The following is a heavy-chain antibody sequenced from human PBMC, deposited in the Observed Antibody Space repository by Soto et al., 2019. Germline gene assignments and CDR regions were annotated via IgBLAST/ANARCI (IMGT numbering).Heavy chain of an antibody. CDR3: ARDDSSRYNWFDP. V-gene: IGHV1-18*01. D-gene: IGHD6-13*01. Sequence: ASVKVSCTTSGYNFTTYGISWARQAPGQGLEWIGWISAYNGNTNYAQKLQGRVTMTTDTSTSTAYMELRSLRSDDTAVYYCARDDSSRYNWFDPWGQGTLVTVSS. CDR1: GYNFTTYG. CDR2: ISAYNGNT. J-gene: IGHJ5*02.